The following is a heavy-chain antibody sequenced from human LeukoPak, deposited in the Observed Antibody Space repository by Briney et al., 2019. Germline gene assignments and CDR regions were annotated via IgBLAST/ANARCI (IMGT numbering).Heavy chain of an antibody. J-gene: IGHJ4*02. CDR1: GYTFTGYY. CDR3: ASIKQSRLLPNIFDY. D-gene: IGHD2-2*01. V-gene: IGHV1-2*02. Sequence: ASVKVSCKASGYTFTGYYMHWVRQAPGQGLEWMGWINPNSGGTNYAQKFQGRVTMTRDTSISTAYMELSRLRSDDTAVYYCASIKQSRLLPNIFDYWGQGTLVTVSS. CDR2: INPNSGGT.